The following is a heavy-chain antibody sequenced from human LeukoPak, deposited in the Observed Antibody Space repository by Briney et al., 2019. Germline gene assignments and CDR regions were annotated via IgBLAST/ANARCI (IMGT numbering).Heavy chain of an antibody. Sequence: GGSLRHSCAASGFTFSDYWMYWVRQAPGKGLVWVSRVNSDGSSTSSADSVKGRFTISRDNAKNTLYLQMNSLRAEDTAVYYCARYSGSYQQFDYWGQGTLVTVSS. CDR2: VNSDGSST. V-gene: IGHV3-74*01. CDR3: ARYSGSYQQFDY. CDR1: GFTFSDYW. J-gene: IGHJ4*02. D-gene: IGHD1-26*01.